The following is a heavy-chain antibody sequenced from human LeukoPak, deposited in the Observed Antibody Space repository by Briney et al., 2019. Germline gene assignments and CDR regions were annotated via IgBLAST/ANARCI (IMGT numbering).Heavy chain of an antibody. D-gene: IGHD2-15*01. J-gene: IGHJ4*02. CDR1: GGSISSYY. Sequence: SETLSLTCTVSGGSISSYYWSWIRQPPGKGLEWIGYIHYSGSTYYNPSLKSRVTISVDTSKNQFSLKLSSVTAADTAVYYCARLMVVAANFDYWGQGTLVTVSS. CDR3: ARLMVVAANFDY. V-gene: IGHV4-59*06. CDR2: IHYSGST.